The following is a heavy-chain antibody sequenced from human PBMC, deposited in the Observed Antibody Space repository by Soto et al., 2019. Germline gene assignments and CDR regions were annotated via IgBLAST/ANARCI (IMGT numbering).Heavy chain of an antibody. CDR1: GGSISSYY. J-gene: IGHJ4*02. Sequence: PSETLSLTCTVSGGSISSYYWSWIRQPPGKGLEWIGYIYYSGSTNYNPSLKCRVTISVDTSKNQFSLKLSSVTAADTAVYYCARRYGASFDYWGQGTLVTVSS. CDR3: ARRYGASFDY. D-gene: IGHD4-17*01. CDR2: IYYSGST. V-gene: IGHV4-59*01.